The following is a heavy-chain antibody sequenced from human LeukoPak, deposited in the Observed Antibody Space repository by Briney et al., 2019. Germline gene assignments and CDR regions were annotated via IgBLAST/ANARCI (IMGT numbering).Heavy chain of an antibody. J-gene: IGHJ4*02. CDR1: GFTFSSYA. D-gene: IGHD6-19*01. CDR3: AKCGGGWYGDNFEN. V-gene: IGHV3-23*01. CDR2: ISGSGGSE. Sequence: GGSLRLSCAASGFTFSSYAMSWVRQAPGKGLEWVSAISGSGGSEFYADSVKGRFFISRDISKNTLYLQMNSLRADDTAVYYCAKCGGGWYGDNFENWGQGTLVTVSS.